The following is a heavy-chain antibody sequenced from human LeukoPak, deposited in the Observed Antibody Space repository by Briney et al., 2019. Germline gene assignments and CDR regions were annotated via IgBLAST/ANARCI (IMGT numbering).Heavy chain of an antibody. Sequence: GESLKISCKGSGYSFNTYWIAWVRQMPGKGLEWMGIIYPGDSDTRYSPSFQGQVTISADKSISTAYLQWSSLKASDTATYYCARARYCSGGSCYAEYWGQGTLVTVSS. CDR3: ARARYCSGGSCYAEY. D-gene: IGHD2-15*01. CDR2: IYPGDSDT. CDR1: GYSFNTYW. V-gene: IGHV5-51*01. J-gene: IGHJ4*02.